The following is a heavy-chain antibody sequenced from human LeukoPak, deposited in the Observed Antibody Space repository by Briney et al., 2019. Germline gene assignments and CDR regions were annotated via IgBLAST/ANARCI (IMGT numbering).Heavy chain of an antibody. V-gene: IGHV1-2*02. D-gene: IGHD6-6*01. CDR1: GYTFTGYY. CDR3: ARARGIAARPVWDY. Sequence: ASVKVSCKASGYTFTGYYMHWVRQAPGQGLEWMGWINPNSGGTNYAQKFQGRVTMTRDTSISTAYMELSRLRSDDTAVYYCARARGIAARPVWDYWGQGTLVTVSS. CDR2: INPNSGGT. J-gene: IGHJ4*02.